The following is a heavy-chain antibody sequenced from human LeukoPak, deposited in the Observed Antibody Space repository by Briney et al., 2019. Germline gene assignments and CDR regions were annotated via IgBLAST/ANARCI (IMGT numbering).Heavy chain of an antibody. J-gene: IGHJ4*01. Sequence: PGGSLRLSCAASGFTFSSYWMNWARQAPGKGLEWVASINHNGNVNYYVDSVKGRFTISRDNAKNSLYLQMNSLRAEDTAVYYWARRSWSFDYWGRGTLVTVSS. V-gene: IGHV3-7*03. CDR2: INHNGNVN. D-gene: IGHD6-13*01. CDR1: GFTFSSYW. CDR3: ARRSWSFDY.